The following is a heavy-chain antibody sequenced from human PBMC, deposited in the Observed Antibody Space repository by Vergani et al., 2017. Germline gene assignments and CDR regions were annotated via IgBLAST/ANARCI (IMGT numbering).Heavy chain of an antibody. CDR1: GYTFTGYY. Sequence: QVQLVQSGAEVKKPGASVKVSCKASGYTFTGYYMHWVRQAPGQGLEWMGWINPNSGGTNYAQTFQGRVTMTRDTSISTAYMELSRLRSDDTAVYYCARVTRGIAADADFDYWGQGTLVTVSS. D-gene: IGHD6-25*01. CDR3: ARVTRGIAADADFDY. CDR2: INPNSGGT. V-gene: IGHV1-2*02. J-gene: IGHJ4*02.